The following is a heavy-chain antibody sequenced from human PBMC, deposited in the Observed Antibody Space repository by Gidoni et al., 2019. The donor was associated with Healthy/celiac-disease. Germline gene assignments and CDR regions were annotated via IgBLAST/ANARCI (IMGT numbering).Heavy chain of an antibody. D-gene: IGHD3-10*01. CDR3: ARDPPMAVYYYYGMDV. Sequence: FTSYYMHWVRQAPGQGLEWMGIINPSGGSTSYAQKFQGRVTMTRDTSTSTVYMELSSLRSEDTAVYYCARDPPMAVYYYYGMDVWGQGTTVTVSS. J-gene: IGHJ6*02. V-gene: IGHV1-46*01. CDR2: INPSGGST. CDR1: FTSYY.